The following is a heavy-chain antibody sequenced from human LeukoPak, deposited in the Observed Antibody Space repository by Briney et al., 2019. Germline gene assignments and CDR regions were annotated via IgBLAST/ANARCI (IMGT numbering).Heavy chain of an antibody. CDR2: IYYSGST. J-gene: IGHJ5*02. D-gene: IGHD6-13*01. CDR1: GGSISSYY. Sequence: PSETLCLTCTVSGGSISSYYWSWIRQPPGKGLEWIGYIYYSGSTNYNPSLKSRVTISVDTSKNQFSLKLSSVTAADTAVYYCARGRAAAGTFTWFDPWGQGTLVTVSS. V-gene: IGHV4-59*01. CDR3: ARGRAAAGTFTWFDP.